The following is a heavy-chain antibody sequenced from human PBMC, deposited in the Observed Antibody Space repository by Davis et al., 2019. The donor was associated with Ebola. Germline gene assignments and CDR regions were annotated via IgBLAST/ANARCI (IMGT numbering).Heavy chain of an antibody. CDR2: ISWNSGSI. V-gene: IGHV3-9*01. J-gene: IGHJ6*02. Sequence: SLKISCAASGFTFDDYAMHWVRHAPGKGLEWVSGISWNSGSIGYADSVKGRFTVSRDNSKNTVCLQMNSLRPEDTAVYYCARDYGGYSYHYYYYGMDVWGQGTTVTVSS. D-gene: IGHD4-23*01. CDR1: GFTFDDYA. CDR3: ARDYGGYSYHYYYYGMDV.